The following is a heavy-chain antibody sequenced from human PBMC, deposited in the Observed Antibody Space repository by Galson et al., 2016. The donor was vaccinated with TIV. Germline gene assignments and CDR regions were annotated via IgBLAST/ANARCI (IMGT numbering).Heavy chain of an antibody. V-gene: IGHV3-15*01. Sequence: SLRLSCAASGFIFSNAWMSWVRQAPGKGLEWVGRIKGNFDGGTTDYAEPVKGRFTISRHDSKNTLFLQMNRLKTEDTAVYYCTTELGYCSGGYCYYFDYWGQGTLVTVSS. CDR3: TTELGYCSGGYCYYFDY. J-gene: IGHJ4*02. CDR1: GFIFSNAW. D-gene: IGHD2-15*01. CDR2: IKGNFDGGTT.